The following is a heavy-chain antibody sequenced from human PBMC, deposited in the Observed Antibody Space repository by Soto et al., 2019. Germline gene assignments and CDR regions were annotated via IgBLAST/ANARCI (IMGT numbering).Heavy chain of an antibody. CDR3: VRAVRGVFTGIFDQ. CDR1: SVSISDFFY. D-gene: IGHD1-1*01. CDR2: IYTDGTT. V-gene: IGHV4-4*07. Sequence: QVQLQESGPRLVKPSETLSLTCTVSSVSISDFFYWSWVRQPAGKGPEWIGRIYTDGTTKYNPSLRSRLSMSLDTSKNQFSLRLTSLTAADTAVYYFVRAVRGVFTGIFDQWGQGSRGTVSS. J-gene: IGHJ4*02.